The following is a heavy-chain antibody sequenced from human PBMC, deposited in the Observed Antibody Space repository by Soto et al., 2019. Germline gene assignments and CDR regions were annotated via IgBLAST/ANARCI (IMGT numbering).Heavy chain of an antibody. CDR2: IIPIFGTA. CDR1: GGTFSGYA. Sequence: VASVKVSCKASGGTFSGYAISWVRQAPGQGLEWMGGIIPIFGTANYAQKFQGRVTITADKSTSTAYMELSSLRSEDTAVYYCERSPREYCSSTSFYLYWFDPWGKGTLVTVSS. J-gene: IGHJ5*02. V-gene: IGHV1-69*06. CDR3: ERSPREYCSSTSFYLYWFDP. D-gene: IGHD2-2*01.